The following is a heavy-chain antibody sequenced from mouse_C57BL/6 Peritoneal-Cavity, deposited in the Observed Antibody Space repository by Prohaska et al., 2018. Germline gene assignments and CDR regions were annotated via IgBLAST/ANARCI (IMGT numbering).Heavy chain of an antibody. J-gene: IGHJ2*01. CDR2: IYPVSGST. CDR3: ANQAYFDY. CDR1: GYTFTSYW. V-gene: IGHV1-55*01. Sequence: SVKMSCKASGYTFTSYWLTWVKQRPGQGLEWIGDIYPVSGSTNYNEKFKSKATLTVDTSSSTAYMQLSSLTSEDSAVYYCANQAYFDYWGQGTTLTVSS. D-gene: IGHD3-2*02.